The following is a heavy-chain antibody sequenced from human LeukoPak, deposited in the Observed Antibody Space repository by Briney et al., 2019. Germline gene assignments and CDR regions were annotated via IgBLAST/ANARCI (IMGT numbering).Heavy chain of an antibody. CDR1: GFTFSNYW. CDR2: VNTDESRT. J-gene: IGHJ4*02. CDR3: ARDVGGTYRGYFDY. D-gene: IGHD1-26*01. V-gene: IGHV3-74*01. Sequence: GGSLRLSCVASGFTFSNYWMHWVRQAPGKGLVWVSRVNTDESRTNYADSVKGRFTISRDNSENTLYLQMNSLRAEDTAVYYCARDVGGTYRGYFDYWGQGTQVTVSS.